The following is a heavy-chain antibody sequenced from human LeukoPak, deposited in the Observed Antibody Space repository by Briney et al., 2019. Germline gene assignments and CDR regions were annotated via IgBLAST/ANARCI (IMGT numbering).Heavy chain of an antibody. CDR2: RFSSGIT. Sequence: SETLSLTCTVSGGSISTSYWSWIRQPAGKGLDWIGRRFSSGITNYNPSLKSRVTMSVDTSKNQFSLKLSSVTAADTAVYYCARDGYGSSMDVWGNGTTVTVSS. V-gene: IGHV4-4*07. D-gene: IGHD6-13*01. J-gene: IGHJ6*03. CDR1: GGSISTSY. CDR3: ARDGYGSSMDV.